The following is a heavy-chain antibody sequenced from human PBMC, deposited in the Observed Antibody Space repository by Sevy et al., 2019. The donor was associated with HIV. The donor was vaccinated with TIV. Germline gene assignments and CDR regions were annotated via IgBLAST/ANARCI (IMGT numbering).Heavy chain of an antibody. D-gene: IGHD2-21*02. J-gene: IGHJ6*02. V-gene: IGHV1-2*02. CDR3: ASEFCGGACYSEDYYYYYGMDV. Sequence: ASVKVSCKASGYTFTGYYMHWVRQAPGQGLEWMGWINPNSGGTNYAQKFQGRVTMTRETSISTDYMGLSRLRSDDTAVYYCASEFCGGACYSEDYYYYYGMDVWGQGTTVTVSS. CDR1: GYTFTGYY. CDR2: INPNSGGT.